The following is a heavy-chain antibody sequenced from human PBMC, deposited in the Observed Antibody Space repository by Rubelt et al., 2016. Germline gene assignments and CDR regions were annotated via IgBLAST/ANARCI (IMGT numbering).Heavy chain of an antibody. CDR1: GYTFTSYY. J-gene: IGHJ5*02. V-gene: IGHV1-46*01. CDR2: INPSGGST. Sequence: QVQLVQSGAEVKKPGASVKVSCKASGYTFTSYYMHWVRQAPGQGLEWMGIINPSGGSTGYAQKFQGSVSMTRETSTSTVYMELSSRRSGDTAVYYCARNHYSSSWYLNPWGQGTLVTVSS. D-gene: IGHD6-13*01. CDR3: ARNHYSSSWYLNP.